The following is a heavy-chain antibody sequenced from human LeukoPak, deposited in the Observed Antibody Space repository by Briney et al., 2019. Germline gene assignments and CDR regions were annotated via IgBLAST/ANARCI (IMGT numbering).Heavy chain of an antibody. Sequence: SVKVSCKASGGTFSSYAISWVRQAPGQGLEWMGRIIPIFGTANYAQKFQGRVTITADKSTSTAYMQLSSPRSEDTAVYYCARDLAYCGGDCYPGGDYWGQGTLVTVSS. V-gene: IGHV1-69*06. J-gene: IGHJ4*02. CDR3: ARDLAYCGGDCYPGGDY. CDR2: IIPIFGTA. CDR1: GGTFSSYA. D-gene: IGHD2-21*02.